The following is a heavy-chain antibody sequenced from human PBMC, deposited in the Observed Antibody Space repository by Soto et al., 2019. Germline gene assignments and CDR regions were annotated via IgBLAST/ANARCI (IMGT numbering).Heavy chain of an antibody. CDR2: IYYSGST. J-gene: IGHJ4*02. D-gene: IGHD6-13*01. CDR1: GGSVSSGSYY. V-gene: IGHV4-61*01. Sequence: PSETLSLTCTVSGGSVSSGSYYWSWIRQPPGKGLEWIGYIYYSGSTNYNPSLKSRVTISVDTSKNQFSLKLSSVTAADTAVYYCARMSQLATLDYWGQGTLVTVSS. CDR3: ARMSQLATLDY.